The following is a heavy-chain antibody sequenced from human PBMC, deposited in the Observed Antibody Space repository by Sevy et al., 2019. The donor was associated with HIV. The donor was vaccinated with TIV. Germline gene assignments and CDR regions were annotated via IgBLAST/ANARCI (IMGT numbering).Heavy chain of an antibody. CDR3: AKPPSSSFGY. Sequence: GGSLRLSCAASGFTFSSYAMSWVRQAPGKGLEWVSAISGSGGSTYYADSVKGRFTISRDNSKNKLYLQMNSLSAEDTAVYYCAKPPSSSFGYWGQGALVTVSS. D-gene: IGHD6-13*01. J-gene: IGHJ4*02. V-gene: IGHV3-23*01. CDR1: GFTFSSYA. CDR2: ISGSGGST.